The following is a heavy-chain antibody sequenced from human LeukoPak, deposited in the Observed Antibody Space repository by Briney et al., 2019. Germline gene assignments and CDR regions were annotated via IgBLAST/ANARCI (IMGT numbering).Heavy chain of an antibody. Sequence: SVKVSCKASGGTFSSYGINWVRQAPGLGLEWMARIIPVVGILNYAQKFQGRVTITADNSTSTAYMELSSLRSDDTAVYYCARGGSYYFYNGMDVWGQGTTVTV. CDR3: ARGGSYYFYNGMDV. CDR1: GGTFSSYG. J-gene: IGHJ6*02. CDR2: IIPVVGIL. V-gene: IGHV1-69*04. D-gene: IGHD1-1*01.